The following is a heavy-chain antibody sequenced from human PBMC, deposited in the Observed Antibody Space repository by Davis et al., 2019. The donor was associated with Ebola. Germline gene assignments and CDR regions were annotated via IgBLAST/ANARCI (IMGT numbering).Heavy chain of an antibody. V-gene: IGHV4-59*01. CDR1: GGSFSGYY. J-gene: IGHJ4*02. Sequence: MLGGSLRLSCAVYGGSFSGYYWSWIRQPPGKGLEWIGYIYYSGSTNYNPSLKSRVTISVDTSKNQFSLKLSSVTAADTAVYYCARGPQLERYDYWGQGTLVTVSS. D-gene: IGHD1-1*01. CDR2: IYYSGST. CDR3: ARGPQLERYDY.